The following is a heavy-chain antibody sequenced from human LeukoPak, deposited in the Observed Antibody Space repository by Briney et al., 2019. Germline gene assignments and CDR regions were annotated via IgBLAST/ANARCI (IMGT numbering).Heavy chain of an antibody. Sequence: GRSLRLSCAASGFIFSHYGMHWVRQASGKGLEWVAVIWHDGSSKYYADSVKGRFTISRDNSENTVYLQMNSLRAEDTAVYYCAKDAQRGFDYSNSLEYWGQGDLVTVSS. V-gene: IGHV3-33*06. CDR2: IWHDGSSK. CDR3: AKDAQRGFDYSNSLEY. D-gene: IGHD4-11*01. CDR1: GFIFSHYG. J-gene: IGHJ4*02.